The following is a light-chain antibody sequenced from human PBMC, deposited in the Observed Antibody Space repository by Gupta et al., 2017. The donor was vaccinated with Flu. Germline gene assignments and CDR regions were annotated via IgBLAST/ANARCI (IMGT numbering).Light chain of an antibody. CDR3: LLFYNGARV. Sequence: HAVVTQEISLTVSPGGAATPTCGSSTGAVTSAHFPYGFQQKPGQAPRTLIYDTSNRNSWTPARFSGSLLGGKAALTLLGAQPEDEADYYCLLFYNGARVFGGGTKLTVL. J-gene: IGLJ2*01. CDR1: TGAVTSAHF. CDR2: DTS. V-gene: IGLV7-46*02.